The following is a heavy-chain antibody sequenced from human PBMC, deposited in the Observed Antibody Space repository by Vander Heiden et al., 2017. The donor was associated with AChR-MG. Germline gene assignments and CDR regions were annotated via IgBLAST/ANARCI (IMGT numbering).Heavy chain of an antibody. Sequence: EVQLLESGGGLVQPGGSLRLSCAASGFTFSSYAMGWVRQATGKGLEWVSAISGSGGSTYYADSVKGRFTISRDNSKNTLYLQMNSLRAEDTAVYYCAKDAPHCSGGSCYFDYWGQGTLVTVSS. V-gene: IGHV3-23*01. D-gene: IGHD2-15*01. CDR1: GFTFSSYA. CDR2: ISGSGGST. J-gene: IGHJ4*02. CDR3: AKDAPHCSGGSCYFDY.